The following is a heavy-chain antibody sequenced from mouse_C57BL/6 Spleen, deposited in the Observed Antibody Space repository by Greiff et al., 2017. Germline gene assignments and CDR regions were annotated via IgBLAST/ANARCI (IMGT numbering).Heavy chain of an antibody. Sequence: EVHLVESGGGLVKPGGSLKLSCAASGFTFSSYAMSWVRQTPEKRLEWVATISDGGSYTYYPDNVKGRFTISRDNAKNNLYLQMSHLKSEDTAMYYCARDRDYYGSSYEFAYWGQGTLVTVSA. CDR3: ARDRDYYGSSYEFAY. J-gene: IGHJ3*01. D-gene: IGHD1-1*01. CDR2: ISDGGSYT. CDR1: GFTFSSYA. V-gene: IGHV5-4*01.